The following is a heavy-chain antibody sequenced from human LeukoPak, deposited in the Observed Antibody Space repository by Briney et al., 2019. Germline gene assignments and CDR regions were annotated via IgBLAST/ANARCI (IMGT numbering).Heavy chain of an antibody. CDR1: GDTFTSYG. CDR3: ATDVNVVVPAPMGGGNFEY. V-gene: IGHV1-18*01. Sequence: GASGKVSCKASGDTFTSYGISWVRQAPGQGLEWMGWISAYNGNTNYAQKLQGRVTMTTDTSTSTAYMELRSLRSYDTAVYYFATDVNVVVPAPMGGGNFEYWGQGTLVTVSS. J-gene: IGHJ4*02. CDR2: ISAYNGNT. D-gene: IGHD2-2*01.